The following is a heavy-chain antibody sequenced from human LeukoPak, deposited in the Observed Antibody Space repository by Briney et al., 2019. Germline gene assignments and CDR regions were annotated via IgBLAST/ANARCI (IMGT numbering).Heavy chain of an antibody. D-gene: IGHD3-10*01. J-gene: IGHJ4*02. Sequence: PGGSLRLSCAASGFTVSSNYMSWVRQAPGKGLEWVSVIYSAATTYYADSVKGRFTISRHNSENTLYLQMNTLRPEDTAVYYCARVKFGESHFDYWGQGTLVTVSS. V-gene: IGHV3-53*04. CDR2: IYSAATT. CDR1: GFTVSSNY. CDR3: ARVKFGESHFDY.